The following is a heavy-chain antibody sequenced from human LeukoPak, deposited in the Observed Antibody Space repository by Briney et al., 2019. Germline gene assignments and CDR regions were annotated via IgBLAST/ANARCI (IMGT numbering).Heavy chain of an antibody. CDR3: AREVLEDCSSTSCYTRYFDY. V-gene: IGHV3-7*01. CDR1: GFAFSGYW. J-gene: IGHJ4*02. D-gene: IGHD2-2*02. CDR2: INQDGSET. Sequence: GGSLRLSCAASGFAFSGYWMSWVRQAPGKGLEWVANINQDGSETYYVDSVKGRFTISRDNTKNSLYLQMNSLRAEDTAVYYCAREVLEDCSSTSCYTRYFDYWGQGTLVTVSS.